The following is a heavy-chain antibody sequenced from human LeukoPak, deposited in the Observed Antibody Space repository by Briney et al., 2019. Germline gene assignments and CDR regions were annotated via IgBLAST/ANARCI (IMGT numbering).Heavy chain of an antibody. Sequence: ASVKVSCKASGYTFTSYYMHWVRQAPGQGLEWMGIINTSGGSTSSPQKFQGRVTMTRDTSTSTVYMELSSLRSEDTAVYDCARDGHIVEVTLLGYYGMDVWGQGTTVTVSS. CDR2: INTSGGST. CDR1: GYTFTSYY. D-gene: IGHD2-21*02. CDR3: ARDGHIVEVTLLGYYGMDV. J-gene: IGHJ6*02. V-gene: IGHV1-46*01.